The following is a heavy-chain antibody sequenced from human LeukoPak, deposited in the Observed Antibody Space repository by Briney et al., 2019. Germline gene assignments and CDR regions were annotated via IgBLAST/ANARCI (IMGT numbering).Heavy chain of an antibody. CDR3: ARVSDYYDSSGYYFHWFDP. D-gene: IGHD3-22*01. V-gene: IGHV1-69*13. CDR2: IIPIFGTA. J-gene: IGHJ5*02. Sequence: SVKVSCKASGGTSSSYAISWVRQAPGQGLEWMGGIIPIFGTANYAQKFQGRVTITADESTSTAYMELSSLRSEDTAVYYCARVSDYYDSSGYYFHWFDPWGQGTLVTVSS. CDR1: GGTSSSYA.